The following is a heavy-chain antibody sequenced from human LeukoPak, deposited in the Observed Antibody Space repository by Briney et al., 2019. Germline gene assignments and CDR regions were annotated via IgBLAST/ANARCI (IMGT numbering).Heavy chain of an antibody. CDR3: ARVGVSTYYDFWSGYYNY. Sequence: GGSLRLSCAASGFTFSDYYMSWIRQAPGKGLEWVSYISSSGSTIYYADSVKGRFTISRDNAKNSLYLQMDSLRAEDTAVYYCARVGVSTYYDFWSGYYNYWGQGTLVTVSS. J-gene: IGHJ4*02. CDR2: ISSSGSTI. D-gene: IGHD3-3*01. V-gene: IGHV3-11*04. CDR1: GFTFSDYY.